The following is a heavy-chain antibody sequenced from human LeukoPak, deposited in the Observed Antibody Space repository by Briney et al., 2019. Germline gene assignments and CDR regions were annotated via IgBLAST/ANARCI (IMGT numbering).Heavy chain of an antibody. CDR3: AKDAAGPEY. Sequence: GGSLRLSCAASGLTFSDYSMTWVRQAPGKGLFWVSGICAGWGKTYSAHSVKGQFPISRNNSRNTLYLHMNSLRAEDTDVYYCAKDAAGPEYWGQGNLVTVSS. CDR1: GLTFSDYS. V-gene: IGHV3-23*01. J-gene: IGHJ4*02. CDR2: ICAGWGKT. D-gene: IGHD6-13*01.